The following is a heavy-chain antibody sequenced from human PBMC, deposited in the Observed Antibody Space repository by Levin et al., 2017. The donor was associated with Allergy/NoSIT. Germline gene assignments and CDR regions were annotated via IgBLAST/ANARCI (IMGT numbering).Heavy chain of an antibody. CDR3: ARIRDYYDSSGYPTADFDY. J-gene: IGHJ4*02. CDR2: IDWDDDK. D-gene: IGHD3-22*01. Sequence: TLSLTCTFSGFSLSTSGMCVSWIRQPPGKALEWLARIDWDDDKYYSTSLKTRLTISKDTSKNQVVLTMTNMDPVDTATYYCARIRDYYDSSGYPTADFDYWGQGTLVTVSS. CDR1: GFSLSTSGMC. V-gene: IGHV2-70*11.